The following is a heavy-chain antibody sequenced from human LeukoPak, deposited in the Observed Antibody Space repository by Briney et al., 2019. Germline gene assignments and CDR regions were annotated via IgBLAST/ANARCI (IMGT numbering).Heavy chain of an antibody. CDR1: GGSISSGGYY. J-gene: IGHJ5*02. CDR3: ARDSRGYSRFDP. V-gene: IGHV4-31*03. Sequence: SQTLSLTCTVSGGSISSGGYYWRWIRQHPGRGLEWIGYIYYSGSTYYNPSLTSRVAISVDTSKNHFSLKLSSVTAADTAVYYCARDSRGYSRFDPWGQGTLVTVSS. CDR2: IYYSGST. D-gene: IGHD3-22*01.